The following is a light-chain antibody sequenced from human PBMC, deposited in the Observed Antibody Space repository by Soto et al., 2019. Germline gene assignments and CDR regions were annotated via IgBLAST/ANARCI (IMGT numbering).Light chain of an antibody. Sequence: AIRMTQSPSSFSASTGDRVTITCRASQGISSYLAWYQQKPGKAPKLLIYAAATLQRGAPSRFSASGSGTDFTLTISLLQSEDFATYYCQQYLSYPYTFGQGTKLEI. J-gene: IGKJ2*01. CDR3: QQYLSYPYT. CDR1: QGISSY. CDR2: AAA. V-gene: IGKV1-8*01.